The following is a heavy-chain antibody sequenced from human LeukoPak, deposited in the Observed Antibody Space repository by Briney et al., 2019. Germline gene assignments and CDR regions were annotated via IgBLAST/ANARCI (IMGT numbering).Heavy chain of an antibody. CDR3: AKDSLRFLEWSTPMDV. V-gene: IGHV3-23*01. Sequence: GGSLGLSCAASGFTFSSYAMGWVRQAPGKGLEWVSAISGSDGSTYYADSVKGRFTISRDNSKNTLHLQMNSLRAEDTAVYYCAKDSLRFLEWSTPMDVWGKGTTVTVSS. CDR2: ISGSDGST. D-gene: IGHD3-3*01. J-gene: IGHJ6*03. CDR1: GFTFSSYA.